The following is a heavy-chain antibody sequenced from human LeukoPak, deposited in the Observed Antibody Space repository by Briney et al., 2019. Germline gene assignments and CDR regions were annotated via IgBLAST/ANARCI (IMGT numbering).Heavy chain of an antibody. CDR2: ISGSGGST. Sequence: GGSLRLSCAASGFTFSSYAMSWVRQAPGKGLEWVSAISGSGGSTYYADSVKGRFTISRDNSKNTLYLQMNSRRAEDTAVYYCAKGDSSGQYYFDYWDQGTLVTVSS. D-gene: IGHD6-19*01. J-gene: IGHJ4*02. CDR3: AKGDSSGQYYFDY. CDR1: GFTFSSYA. V-gene: IGHV3-23*01.